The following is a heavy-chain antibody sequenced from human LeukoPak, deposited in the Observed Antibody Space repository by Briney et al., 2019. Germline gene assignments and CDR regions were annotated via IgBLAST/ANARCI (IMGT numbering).Heavy chain of an antibody. D-gene: IGHD3-22*01. Sequence: ATVKVSCKASGYTFTGYYMHWVRQAPGQGLEWMGWINPNSGGTNYAQKFQGRVTMTRDTSISTAYMELSRLRSDDTAVYYCARTNYYDSSGYYTPTAFDIWGQGTMVTVSS. CDR1: GYTFTGYY. V-gene: IGHV1-2*02. CDR2: INPNSGGT. CDR3: ARTNYYDSSGYYTPTAFDI. J-gene: IGHJ3*02.